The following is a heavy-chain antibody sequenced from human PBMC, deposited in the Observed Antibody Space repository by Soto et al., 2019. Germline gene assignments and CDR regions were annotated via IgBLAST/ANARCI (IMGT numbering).Heavy chain of an antibody. V-gene: IGHV4-30-4*01. CDR1: GDSISTVDYF. Sequence: SETLSLTCSVSGDSISTVDYFWAWIRQPPGQALEYIGYIYKSATTYYNPSFESRVAISLDTSKSQFSLNVTSVTAADTAVYFCARGRYCLTGRCFPNWFDSWGQGTLVTVSS. J-gene: IGHJ5*01. CDR3: ARGRYCLTGRCFPNWFDS. D-gene: IGHD2-15*01. CDR2: IYKSATT.